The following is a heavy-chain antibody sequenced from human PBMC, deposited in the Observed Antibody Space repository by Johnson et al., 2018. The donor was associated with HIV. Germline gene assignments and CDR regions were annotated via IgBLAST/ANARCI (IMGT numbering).Heavy chain of an antibody. CDR1: GISVSVNY. Sequence: QVQLVESGGGVVQPGGSLRLSCAVSGISVSVNYMSWVRQAPGKGLEWVAVISYDGSNKYYADSVKGRFTISRDNSKNTLYLQMNRRGAQDTAVYYCARDRGAFDIWGQGTMVTVSS. J-gene: IGHJ3*02. V-gene: IGHV3-30*03. CDR3: ARDRGAFDI. CDR2: ISYDGSNK.